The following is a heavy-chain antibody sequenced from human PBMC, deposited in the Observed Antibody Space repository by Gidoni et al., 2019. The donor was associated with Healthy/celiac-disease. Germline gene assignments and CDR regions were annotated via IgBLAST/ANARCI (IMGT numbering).Heavy chain of an antibody. V-gene: IGHV3-43*02. D-gene: IGHD3-22*01. Sequence: EVHLVESGGGVVQPGGSLRLPCAASGFTFDDYAMHWVRQAPGKGLEWVSRISGDGGSTYYADSVKGRFTISRDNSKNSLYLQMNSLRTEDTALYYCAKDRGYYDSSGVDYWGQGTLVTVSS. CDR2: ISGDGGST. CDR3: AKDRGYYDSSGVDY. J-gene: IGHJ4*02. CDR1: GFTFDDYA.